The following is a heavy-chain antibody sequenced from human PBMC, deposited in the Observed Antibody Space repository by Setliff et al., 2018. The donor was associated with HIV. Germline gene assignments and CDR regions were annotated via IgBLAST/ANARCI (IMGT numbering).Heavy chain of an antibody. CDR1: AVTPSNYA. V-gene: IGHV1-69*13. J-gene: IGHJ4*02. Sequence: SVKVSCKVSAVTPSNYALNWVRQAPGQGLEWMGAIIPVFATANYAQKFQGRVTITADESTLTAYMELSSLTSEDTAVYFCARGTGSYSYFDSWGLGTRVTVS. D-gene: IGHD1-26*01. CDR3: ARGTGSYSYFDS. CDR2: IIPVFATA.